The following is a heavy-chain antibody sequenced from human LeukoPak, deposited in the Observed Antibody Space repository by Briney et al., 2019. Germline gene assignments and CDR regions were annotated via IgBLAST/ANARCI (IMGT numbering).Heavy chain of an antibody. CDR3: ARVSSTYYDILTGYSPYNRFDP. Sequence: SETLSLTCTVSGGSISSYYWSWIRQPPGKGLEWIGYIYNSGSTNYNPSLKSRVTISVDTSKNQFSLKLSSVTAADTAVYYCARVSSTYYDILTGYSPYNRFDPWGQGTLVTVSS. V-gene: IGHV4-59*01. D-gene: IGHD3-9*01. J-gene: IGHJ5*02. CDR1: GGSISSYY. CDR2: IYNSGST.